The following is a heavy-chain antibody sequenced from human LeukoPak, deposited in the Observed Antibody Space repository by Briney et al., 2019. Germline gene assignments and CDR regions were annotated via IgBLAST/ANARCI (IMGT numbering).Heavy chain of an antibody. D-gene: IGHD1-14*01. CDR3: AADPGPRRFDY. V-gene: IGHV4-4*02. Sequence: SGTLSLTCAVSNASITNNNWWNWVRQSPGKGPEWIGSIFHAGSTNYNPSLKSRVTISMDKSKNQFSLSLTSVTAADTAVYYCAADPGPRRFDYWGRGTLVTVSS. CDR2: IFHAGST. CDR1: NASITNNNW. J-gene: IGHJ4*02.